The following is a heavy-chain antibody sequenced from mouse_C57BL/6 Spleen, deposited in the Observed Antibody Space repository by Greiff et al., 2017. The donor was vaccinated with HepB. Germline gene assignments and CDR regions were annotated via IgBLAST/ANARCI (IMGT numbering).Heavy chain of an antibody. J-gene: IGHJ4*01. CDR3: ARERDDYYAMDY. Sequence: VQLQQSGAELVRPGASVKLSCKASGYTFTDYYINWVKQRPGQGLEWIARIYPGSGNTYYNEKFKGKATLTAETSSSTAYMQLSSLTSEDSAVDVCARERDDYYAMDYWGQGTSVTVSS. V-gene: IGHV1-76*01. CDR1: GYTFTDYY. CDR2: IYPGSGNT.